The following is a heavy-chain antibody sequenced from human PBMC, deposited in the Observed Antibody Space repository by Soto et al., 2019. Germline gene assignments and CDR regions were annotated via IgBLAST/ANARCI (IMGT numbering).Heavy chain of an antibody. V-gene: IGHV6-1*01. D-gene: IGHD5-18*01. J-gene: IGHJ4*02. CDR1: GDSVSRTSTA. CDR2: TYYRSRWHN. CDR3: AGGYSLGHHFDS. Sequence: SQTLSLTCALSGDSVSRTSTAWNWIRQSPSRGLEWLGRTYYRSRWHNEYGASVNGRIIINADTSKNQISLQLNSVSPEDTAVYYCAGGYSLGHHFDSWGQGTLVTVSS.